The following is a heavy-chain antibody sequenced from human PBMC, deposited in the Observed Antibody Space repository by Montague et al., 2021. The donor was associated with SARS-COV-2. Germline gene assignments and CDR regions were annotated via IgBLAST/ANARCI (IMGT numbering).Heavy chain of an antibody. CDR3: ARGGGYSYGALDY. V-gene: IGHV4-34*01. Sequence: SETLSLTCAVYDGSFSGYSWSWIRQPPGKGLEWIGEINHRGSTNYNPSLKSRVTISVDTSKKQFSLRLNSVTAADTAVYYCARGGGYSYGALDYWGQGTLVTVSS. J-gene: IGHJ4*02. CDR2: INHRGST. D-gene: IGHD5-18*01. CDR1: DGSFSGYS.